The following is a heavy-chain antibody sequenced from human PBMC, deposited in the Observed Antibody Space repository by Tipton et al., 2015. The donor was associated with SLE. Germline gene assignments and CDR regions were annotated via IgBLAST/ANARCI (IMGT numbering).Heavy chain of an antibody. D-gene: IGHD3-22*01. CDR1: GGSISSSSYY. Sequence: LRLSCTVSGGSISSSSYYWGWIRQSPGKGLEWIGSIYYSGSTYYNPSLKSRVTISVDTSKNQFSPKLSSVTAADTAVYYCARRTGGYYDSSGTEPPFDYWGQGTLVTVSS. CDR3: ARRTGGYYDSSGTEPPFDY. CDR2: IYYSGST. V-gene: IGHV4-39*01. J-gene: IGHJ4*02.